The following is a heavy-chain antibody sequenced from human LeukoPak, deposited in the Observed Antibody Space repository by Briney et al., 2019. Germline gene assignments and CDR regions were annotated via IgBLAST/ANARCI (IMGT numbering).Heavy chain of an antibody. D-gene: IGHD3-9*01. CDR3: AISLVLRYFDWLPGT. V-gene: IGHV1-69*13. Sequence: GASVKVSCKASGGTFSSYAISWVRQAPGQGLEWMGGIIPIFGTANYAQKFQGRVTITADESTSTAYMELSSLRSEDTAVYSCAISLVLRYFDWLPGTWGQGTLVTVSS. CDR2: IIPIFGTA. J-gene: IGHJ4*02. CDR1: GGTFSSYA.